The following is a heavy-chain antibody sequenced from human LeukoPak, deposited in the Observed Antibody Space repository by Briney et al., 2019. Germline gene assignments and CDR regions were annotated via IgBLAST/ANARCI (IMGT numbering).Heavy chain of an antibody. Sequence: GGSLRLSCAASGFTFSSYAMSWVRQAPGKGLESVSAICCSGSSTDYADAVKRRFTISRDNPKDTLYLQMNSLRAEDTAVYYCAKGAAVAGWYFDLWGRGTLVTVSS. V-gene: IGHV3-23*01. CDR2: ICCSGSST. D-gene: IGHD6-19*01. J-gene: IGHJ2*01. CDR3: AKGAAVAGWYFDL. CDR1: GFTFSSYA.